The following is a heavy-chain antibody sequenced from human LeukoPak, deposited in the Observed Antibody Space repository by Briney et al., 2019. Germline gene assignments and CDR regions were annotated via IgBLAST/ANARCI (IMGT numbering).Heavy chain of an antibody. V-gene: IGHV3-7*01. CDR1: GFTFSNNR. Sequence: PGGSLRLSCAASGFTFSNNRMTWVRQAPGKGLEWVANIKQDGSEKYYVDSVKGRFTISRDNAKNSLYLQMNSLRAEDTAVYYCARVRVGYYGSGSYYYYYYYMDVWGKGTTVTISS. D-gene: IGHD3-10*01. CDR3: ARVRVGYYGSGSYYYYYYYMDV. CDR2: IKQDGSEK. J-gene: IGHJ6*03.